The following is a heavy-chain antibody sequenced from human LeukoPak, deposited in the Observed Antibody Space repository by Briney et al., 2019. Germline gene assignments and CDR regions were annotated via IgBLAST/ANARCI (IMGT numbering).Heavy chain of an antibody. D-gene: IGHD2-2*01. V-gene: IGHV4-34*01. CDR3: ARSPATSWSDFDY. CDR1: VESFSDHY. J-gene: IGHJ4*02. Sequence: SETLSLTCAVYVESFSDHYWTWIRQPPGKGLEWIGEIHHSGSTTYRLSLKSRVTISVDRSKNQFSLKLTSVTAADTAVYYCARSPATSWSDFDYWGQGSLVTVSS. CDR2: IHHSGST.